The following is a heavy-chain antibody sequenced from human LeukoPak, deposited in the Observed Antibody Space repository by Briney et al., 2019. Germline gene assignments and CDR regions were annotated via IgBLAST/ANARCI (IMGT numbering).Heavy chain of an antibody. CDR2: IDASGEST. J-gene: IGHJ1*01. D-gene: IGHD2-2*02. CDR3: ARGCGDSRCYIVQH. Sequence: ASVKVSCKASGYTFTSYPIHWVRQAPGQRPEWMGIIDASGESTTYAQKFQSRVTLNRDTSTSTVYMELSSLRSEDTAVYYCARGCGDSRCYIVQHWGQGTLVTVSS. CDR1: GYTFTSYP. V-gene: IGHV1-46*03.